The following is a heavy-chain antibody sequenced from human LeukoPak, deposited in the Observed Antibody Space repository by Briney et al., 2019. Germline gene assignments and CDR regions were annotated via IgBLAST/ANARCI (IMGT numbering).Heavy chain of an antibody. Sequence: ASVKVSCKASGYTFTNYGISWVRQAPGRGLEWMGWVSAYRSSTNYAQKLQGRVTMTTDTSTSTAYMELRSLRSDDTAVYFCARDGAIMGAHAYDYWGQGTLVTVSS. D-gene: IGHD1-26*01. CDR2: VSAYRSST. J-gene: IGHJ4*02. V-gene: IGHV1-18*01. CDR1: GYTFTNYG. CDR3: ARDGAIMGAHAYDY.